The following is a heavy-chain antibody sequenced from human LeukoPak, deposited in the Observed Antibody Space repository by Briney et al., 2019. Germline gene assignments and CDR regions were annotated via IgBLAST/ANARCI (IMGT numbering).Heavy chain of an antibody. CDR1: GLTFSDAW. D-gene: IGHD2-15*01. Sequence: GGSLRLSCTVSGLTFSDAWMSWVRRAPGRGLEWVGRIKSKRNGSTTDYAAPVKDRFTISRDDSQNTLYLQMNSLKTEDTAVYDCTLDQGGQYYYGMNVWGQGTTVTVSS. J-gene: IGHJ6*02. CDR2: IKSKRNGSTT. CDR3: TLDQGGQYYYGMNV. V-gene: IGHV3-15*01.